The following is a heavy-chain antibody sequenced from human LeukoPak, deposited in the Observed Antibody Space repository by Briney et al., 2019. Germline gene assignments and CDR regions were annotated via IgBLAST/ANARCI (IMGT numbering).Heavy chain of an antibody. CDR1: GFTFSSYS. CDR3: ARSYIAAAGTRWFDP. D-gene: IGHD6-13*01. CDR2: ISYDGSNK. Sequence: GGSLRLSCAASGFTFSSYSMNWVRQAPGKGLEWVAVISYDGSNKYYADSVKGRFTISRDNSKNTLYLQMNSLRAEDTAVYYCARSYIAAAGTRWFDPWGQGTLVTVSS. V-gene: IGHV3-30*03. J-gene: IGHJ5*02.